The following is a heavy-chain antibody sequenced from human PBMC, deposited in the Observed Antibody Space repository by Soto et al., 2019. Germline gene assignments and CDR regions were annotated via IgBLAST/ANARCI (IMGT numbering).Heavy chain of an antibody. J-gene: IGHJ1*01. CDR1: EFTVSSNY. D-gene: IGHD6-19*01. V-gene: IGHV3-53*04. CDR2: IYSGGST. CDR3: ARDDGSSGWSSVGYFQH. Sequence: EVQLVESGGGLVQPGGSLRLSCAASEFTVSSNYMSWVRQAPGKGLEWVSVIYSGGSTYYADSVKGRFTISRHNSKNTLYLQMNSLRAEDTAVYYCARDDGSSGWSSVGYFQHWGQGTLVTVSS.